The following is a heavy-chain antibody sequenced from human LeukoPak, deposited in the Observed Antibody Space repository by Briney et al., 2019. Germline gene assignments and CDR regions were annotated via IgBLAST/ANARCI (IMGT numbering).Heavy chain of an antibody. J-gene: IGHJ4*02. CDR2: ISSSSSYI. V-gene: IGHV3-21*01. Sequence: PGGSLRLSCAASGFTFSSYSMNWVRQAPGKGLEWVSSISSSSSYIYYADSVKGRFTISRDNARNSLYLQMNSLRAEDTAVYYCARESLYDSSGPAGVWGQGTLVTVSS. CDR1: GFTFSSYS. D-gene: IGHD3-22*01. CDR3: ARESLYDSSGPAGV.